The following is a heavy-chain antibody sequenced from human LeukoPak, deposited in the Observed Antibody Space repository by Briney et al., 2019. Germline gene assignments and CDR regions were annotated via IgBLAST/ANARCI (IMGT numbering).Heavy chain of an antibody. CDR3: ARASGDYGWDY. CDR2: INLVNGNT. D-gene: IGHD4-17*01. CDR1: GYTFTNYA. V-gene: IGHV1-3*01. J-gene: IGHJ4*02. Sequence: GASVKVSCKASGYTFTNYAMHWVRLAPGQRLQWMGWINLVNGNTKYSQYFEGRVTITRDTSASTAYMELRSLRSDDTAVYYCARASGDYGWDYWGQGTLVTVSS.